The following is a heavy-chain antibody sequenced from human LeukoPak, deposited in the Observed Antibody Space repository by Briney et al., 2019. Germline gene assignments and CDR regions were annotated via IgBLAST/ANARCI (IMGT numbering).Heavy chain of an antibody. V-gene: IGHV3-23*01. J-gene: IGHJ4*02. D-gene: IGHD3-3*01. CDR2: ISGSGGST. Sequence: GGSLRLSCAASGFTFSSYAMSWVRQAPGKGLEWVSAISGSGGSTYYADSVKGRFTISRDNSKNTLYLQMNGLRAEDTAVYYCAKDLEIFGVVSPFDYWGQGTLVTVSS. CDR3: AKDLEIFGVVSPFDY. CDR1: GFTFSSYA.